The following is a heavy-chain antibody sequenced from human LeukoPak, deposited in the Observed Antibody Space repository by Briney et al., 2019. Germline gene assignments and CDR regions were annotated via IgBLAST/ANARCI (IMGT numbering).Heavy chain of an antibody. CDR3: ARAHPDYDFWSGYYWGENPSAFDI. V-gene: IGHV3-21*01. D-gene: IGHD3-3*01. CDR2: ISNSSSYI. Sequence: GGSLRLSCAASGFTFSSYSMNWVRQAPGKGLEWVSSISNSSSYIYYADSVKGRFTISRDNAKNSLYLQMNSLRAEDTAVYYCARAHPDYDFWSGYYWGENPSAFDIWGQGTMVTVSS. J-gene: IGHJ3*02. CDR1: GFTFSSYS.